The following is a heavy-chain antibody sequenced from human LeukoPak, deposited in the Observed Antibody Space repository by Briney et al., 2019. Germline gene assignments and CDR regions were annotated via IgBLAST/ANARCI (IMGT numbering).Heavy chain of an antibody. D-gene: IGHD5-18*01. V-gene: IGHV3-64*01. CDR3: AREGPRGYSYGYDPYYFDY. Sequence: GGSLRLSCAASGFAFSSYAMHWVRQAPGKGLEYVSAISSNGGSTYYANSVKGRFTISRDNSKNTLYLQMGSLRAEDMAVYYCAREGPRGYSYGYDPYYFDYWGQGTLVTVSS. J-gene: IGHJ4*02. CDR2: ISSNGGST. CDR1: GFAFSSYA.